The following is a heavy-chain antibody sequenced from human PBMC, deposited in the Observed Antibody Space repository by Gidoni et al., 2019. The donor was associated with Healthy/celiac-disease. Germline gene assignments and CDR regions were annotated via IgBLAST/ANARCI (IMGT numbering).Heavy chain of an antibody. J-gene: IGHJ1*01. CDR3: ARDGRLKGYFQH. V-gene: IGHV3-66*02. Sequence: EVQLVASGGGLVPPGGSLRLSCSASGFTVSSNYMSWVRQAPGKGLEWVSVIDSGGSTYYADSVKGRFTISRDNSKNTLYLQMNSLRAEDTAVYYCARDGRLKGYFQHWGQGTLVTVSS. CDR1: GFTVSSNY. CDR2: IDSGGST.